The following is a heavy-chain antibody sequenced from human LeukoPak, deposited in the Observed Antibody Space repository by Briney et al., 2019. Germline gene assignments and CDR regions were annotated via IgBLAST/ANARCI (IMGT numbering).Heavy chain of an antibody. CDR1: GYTFTNYG. CDR3: ARTCASSNCYSPY. CDR2: ISGYNGNT. J-gene: IGHJ4*02. Sequence: ASVKVSYKTSGYTFTNYGVTWVRQAPGQGLEWMGWISGYNGNTNYAQKFQGRVTITTDTSTSTAYMELRSLRSDYTAVYYCARTCASSNCYSPYWGQGTLVTVSS. D-gene: IGHD2/OR15-2a*01. V-gene: IGHV1-18*01.